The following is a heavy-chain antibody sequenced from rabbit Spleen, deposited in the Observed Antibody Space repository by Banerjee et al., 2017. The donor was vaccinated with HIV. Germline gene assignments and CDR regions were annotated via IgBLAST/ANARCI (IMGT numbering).Heavy chain of an antibody. J-gene: IGHJ4*01. CDR2: INASTGKP. CDR3: ARDLVGVIGWNFYL. V-gene: IGHV1S45*01. CDR1: GFSFSDRDV. Sequence: QEQLVESGGGLVQPEGSLTLTCTASGFSFSDRDVMCWVRQAPGKGLQWIACINASTGKPVYATWASGRFTISRTSSTTVTLRMTTLTAADRATYFCARDLVGVIGWNFYLWGPGTLVTVS. D-gene: IGHD2-1*01.